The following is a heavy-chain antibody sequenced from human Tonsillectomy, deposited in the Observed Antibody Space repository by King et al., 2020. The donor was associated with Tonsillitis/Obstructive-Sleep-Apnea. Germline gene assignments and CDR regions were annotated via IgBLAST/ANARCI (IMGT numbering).Heavy chain of an antibody. J-gene: IGHJ4*02. CDR1: GYTFPNYG. V-gene: IGHV1-18*01. CDR3: ARDSMSHYYDSSGYYTFNY. D-gene: IGHD3-22*01. CDR2: ISAYNGHT. Sequence: QLVQSGAEVKKPGASVKVSCKASGYTFPNYGISWVRQAPGQGLEWMGWISAYNGHTNYAQKLQGRLTMTTDTSTSKAYLELRSLRSDDTAVYYCARDSMSHYYDSSGYYTFNYWGQGTLVTVSS.